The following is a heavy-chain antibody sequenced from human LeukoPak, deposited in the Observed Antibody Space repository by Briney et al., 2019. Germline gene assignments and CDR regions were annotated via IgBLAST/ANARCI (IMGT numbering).Heavy chain of an antibody. D-gene: IGHD6-19*01. CDR2: TYYRSKCYN. CDR1: GDSVSSKSAA. Sequence: SQTLSLTCAISGDSVSSKSAAWNWNRQSPSRGLEWLGRTYYRSKCYNDYAVCVKSRITINSDKSKNQYTKELTSVTSYCTAVYYCARSSGWYGNVIDYWGQGTLVTVSS. CDR3: ARSSGWYGNVIDY. V-gene: IGHV6-1*01. J-gene: IGHJ4*02.